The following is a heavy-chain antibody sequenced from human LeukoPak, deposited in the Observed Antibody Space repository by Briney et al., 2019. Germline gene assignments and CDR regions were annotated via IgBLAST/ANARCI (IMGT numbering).Heavy chain of an antibody. CDR2: ISAYNGNT. V-gene: IGHV1-18*01. J-gene: IGHJ4*02. Sequence: ASVKVSCKASGYTFTSYGISWVRQAPGQGLEWMGWISAYNGNTNYAQKLQGRVTMTTDTSTSTAYMELRSLRSDDTAVYYCIAAAGPRTLYYFDYWGQGTLVTVSS. D-gene: IGHD6-13*01. CDR3: IAAAGPRTLYYFDY. CDR1: GYTFTSYG.